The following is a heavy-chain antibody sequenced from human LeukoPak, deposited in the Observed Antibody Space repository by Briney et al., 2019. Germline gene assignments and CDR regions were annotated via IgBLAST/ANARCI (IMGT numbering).Heavy chain of an antibody. Sequence: GGSLRLSCAASGFTFSSYAMHWVRQAPGKGLEWVAVISYDGSNKYYADSVRGRFTISRDNSKNTLYLQMNSLRAEDTAVYYCARDLSGYGYRGFDYWGQGTLVTVSS. CDR2: ISYDGSNK. V-gene: IGHV3-30-3*01. J-gene: IGHJ4*02. D-gene: IGHD2-2*03. CDR1: GFTFSSYA. CDR3: ARDLSGYGYRGFDY.